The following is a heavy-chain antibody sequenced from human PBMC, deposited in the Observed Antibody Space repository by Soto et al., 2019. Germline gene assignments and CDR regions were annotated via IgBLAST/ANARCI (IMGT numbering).Heavy chain of an antibody. D-gene: IGHD3-10*01. CDR2: IYHSGST. Sequence: PSETLSLTCAVSGGSISSGGYSWSWIRQPPGKGLEWIGYIYHSGSTYYNPSLKSRVTISVDRSKNQFSLKLSSVTAADTAVYYCARADGYGSGSTNPYYFDYWGQGTLVTVYS. J-gene: IGHJ4*02. CDR3: ARADGYGSGSTNPYYFDY. CDR1: GGSISSGGYS. V-gene: IGHV4-30-2*01.